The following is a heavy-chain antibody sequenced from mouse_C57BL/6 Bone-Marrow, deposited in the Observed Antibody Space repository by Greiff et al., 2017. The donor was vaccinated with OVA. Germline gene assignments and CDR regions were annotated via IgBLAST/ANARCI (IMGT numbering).Heavy chain of an antibody. Sequence: LQESGAELVRPGASVTLSCKASGYTFTDYEMHWVKQTPVHGLEWIGAIDPETGGTAYNQKFKGKAILTADKSSSTAYMELRSLTSEDSAVDYCTTHDGSISFAYWGQGTLVTVSA. J-gene: IGHJ3*01. CDR3: TTHDGSISFAY. V-gene: IGHV1-15*01. D-gene: IGHD1-1*01. CDR2: IDPETGGT. CDR1: GYTFTDYE.